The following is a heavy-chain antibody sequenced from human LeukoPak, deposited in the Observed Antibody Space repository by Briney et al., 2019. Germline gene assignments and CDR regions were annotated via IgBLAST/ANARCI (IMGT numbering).Heavy chain of an antibody. CDR3: GRCGGDCFHFDY. D-gene: IGHD2-21*02. J-gene: IGHJ4*01. CDR2: TESKPYGGTT. CDR1: GFTFGYYG. V-gene: IGHV3-49*03. Sequence: GGSLRLSCTASGFTFGYYGMSWFRQAPGKGLEWVGFTESKPYGGTTEHAASVKGRFTISRDDSKSIAYLQMNSLKTEDTAVYHCGRCGGDCFHFDYWGQGTLVTVSS.